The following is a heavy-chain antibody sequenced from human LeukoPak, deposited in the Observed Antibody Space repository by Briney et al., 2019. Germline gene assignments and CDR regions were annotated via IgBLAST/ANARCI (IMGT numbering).Heavy chain of an antibody. CDR3: VRGTSNLGY. CDR2: IGISGRTI. Sequence: GGSLSLSCSASGLAFSDYSMNWVRPPPEKGLEWVSYIGISGRTIFYSDSVKGRFTISRHNSKNTLCLQMNSLRPEDTAVYYCVRGTSNLGYWGQGTLVTVSS. V-gene: IGHV3-48*01. J-gene: IGHJ4*02. CDR1: GLAFSDYS.